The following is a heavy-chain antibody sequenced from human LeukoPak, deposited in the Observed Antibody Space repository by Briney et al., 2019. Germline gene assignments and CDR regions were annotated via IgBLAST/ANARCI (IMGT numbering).Heavy chain of an antibody. J-gene: IGHJ4*02. CDR2: IYYTGST. D-gene: IGHD5-12*01. CDR3: ARGSGYVYY. CDR1: GGSITSYY. Sequence: SETLSLTCTVSGGSITSYYWSWIRQPPGKGLEWLGSIYYTGSTNYHPSLKSRVTISLDTSKNQFSLKLSSVTAADTAVYYCARGSGYVYYWGQGTLVTVSS. V-gene: IGHV4-59*01.